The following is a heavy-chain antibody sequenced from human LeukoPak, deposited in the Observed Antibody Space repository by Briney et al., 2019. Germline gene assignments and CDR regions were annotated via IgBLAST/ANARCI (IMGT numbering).Heavy chain of an antibody. V-gene: IGHV1-2*02. D-gene: IGHD4-17*01. CDR3: ARLTIGDYGDRESGFDY. CDR1: GYTFTGYY. Sequence: ASVKVSCKTSGYTFTGYYMHWVRQAPGQGLEWMGWINPNSGGTNYAQKFQGRVTMTRDTSISTAYMELSRLRSDDTAVYYCARLTIGDYGDRESGFDYWGQGTLVTVSS. CDR2: INPNSGGT. J-gene: IGHJ4*02.